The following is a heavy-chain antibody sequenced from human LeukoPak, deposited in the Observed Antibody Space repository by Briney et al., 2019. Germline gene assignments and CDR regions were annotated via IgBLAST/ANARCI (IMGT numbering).Heavy chain of an antibody. Sequence: GGSLRLSCAASGFTFSSYGMHWVRQAPGKGLEWVAVISYDGSNKYYADSVKGRFTISRDNSKNTLYLQMSSLRAEDTAVYYCAKDGIGDSDSDYWGQGTLVTVSS. V-gene: IGHV3-30*18. CDR2: ISYDGSNK. CDR1: GFTFSSYG. D-gene: IGHD3-16*01. J-gene: IGHJ4*02. CDR3: AKDGIGDSDSDY.